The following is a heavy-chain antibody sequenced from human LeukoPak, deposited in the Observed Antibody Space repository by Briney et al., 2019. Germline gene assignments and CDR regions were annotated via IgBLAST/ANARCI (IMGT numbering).Heavy chain of an antibody. D-gene: IGHD1-26*01. J-gene: IGHJ5*02. CDR3: ARDNSVGDYAWWFDP. CDR2: INPSGGTT. Sequence: ASVKVSCKASGYTFTGYYMHWVRQAPGQGLEWMGLINPSGGTTRYAQKFQGRVTMTRDLSTSTDYMELSSLRSDDTAVYFCARDNSVGDYAWWFDPWGQGTLVTVSS. V-gene: IGHV1-46*01. CDR1: GYTFTGYY.